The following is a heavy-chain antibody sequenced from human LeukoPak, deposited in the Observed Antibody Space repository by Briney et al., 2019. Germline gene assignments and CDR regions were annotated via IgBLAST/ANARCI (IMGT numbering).Heavy chain of an antibody. CDR2: INPKSGVT. CDR1: GYTFTDIN. J-gene: IGHJ4*02. CDR3: ARNVGFY. Sequence: GASVKVSCTASGYTFTDINMYWVRQAPGQGLEWMGWINPKSGVTEYAQKFKGRVTMTRDTSISTTYMELSSLRSDDTAMYYCARNVGFYWGQGTLVTVSS. V-gene: IGHV1-2*02. D-gene: IGHD3-10*01.